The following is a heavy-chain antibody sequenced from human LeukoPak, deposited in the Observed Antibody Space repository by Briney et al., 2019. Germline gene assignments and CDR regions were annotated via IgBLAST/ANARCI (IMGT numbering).Heavy chain of an antibody. CDR3: ARDSLSGWYPSFDY. CDR2: INPNSGGT. V-gene: IGHV1-2*02. Sequence: RASVKVSCKASGYTFTGYYMHWVRQAPGQGLEWMGWINPNSGGTNYAQKFQGRVTMTRDTSISTAYMELSRLRSDDTAVYYCARDSLSGWYPSFDYWGQGTLVTVSS. D-gene: IGHD6-19*01. CDR1: GYTFTGYY. J-gene: IGHJ4*02.